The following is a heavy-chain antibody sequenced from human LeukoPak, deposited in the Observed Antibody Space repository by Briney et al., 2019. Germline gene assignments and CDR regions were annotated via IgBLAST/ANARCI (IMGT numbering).Heavy chain of an antibody. V-gene: IGHV4-39*07. CDR2: IYYSGST. D-gene: IGHD3-10*01. J-gene: IGHJ6*02. Sequence: SETLSLTCTVSGGSISSYYWSWVRQPPGKGLEWIGSIYYSGSTYYNPSLKSRVTISVDTSKNQFSLKLSSVTAADTAVYYCARVGRQYYYGSGSYYGMDVWGQGTTVTVSS. CDR3: ARVGRQYYYGSGSYYGMDV. CDR1: GGSISSYY.